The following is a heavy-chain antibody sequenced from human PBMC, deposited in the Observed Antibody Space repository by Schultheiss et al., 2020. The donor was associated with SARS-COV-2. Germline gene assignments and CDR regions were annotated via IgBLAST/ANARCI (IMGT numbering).Heavy chain of an antibody. Sequence: GGSLRLSCAASGFTFSSYEMNWVRQAPGKGLEWVAVISYDGSNKYYADSVKGRFTISRDNSKNTLYLQMNSLRAEDTAVYYCARIAADWGQGTLVTVSS. J-gene: IGHJ4*02. V-gene: IGHV3-30*04. CDR2: ISYDGSNK. CDR3: ARIAAD. CDR1: GFTFSSYE.